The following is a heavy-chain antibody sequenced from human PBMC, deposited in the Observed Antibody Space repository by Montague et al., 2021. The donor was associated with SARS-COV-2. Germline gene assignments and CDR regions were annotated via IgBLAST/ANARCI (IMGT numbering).Heavy chain of an antibody. V-gene: IGHV2-70*01. J-gene: IGHJ6*02. CDR2: IDWDDDK. D-gene: IGHD3-10*01. Sequence: PAVVKPTQTLTLTCTFSGFSLSTSGLCVSWIRQPPGKALEWLALIDWDDDKYYSTSLKTRLTISKDTSKNQVVLTMTNMDPVDTATYYCARIREGPYGSGPDYYYYYGMDVWGQGTTVTVSS. CDR3: ARIREGPYGSGPDYYYYYGMDV. CDR1: GFSLSTSGLC.